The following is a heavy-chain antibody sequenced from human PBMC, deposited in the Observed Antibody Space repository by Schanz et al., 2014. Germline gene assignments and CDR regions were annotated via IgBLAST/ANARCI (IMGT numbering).Heavy chain of an antibody. CDR2: IWYDGSNK. CDR3: AKDSVLVATGHDYFDY. J-gene: IGHJ4*02. D-gene: IGHD2-21*01. Sequence: QVQLVESGGGVAQPGGSLKFSCEAFGFTFKNFAMHGARQTPGKGLEWMAFIWYDGSNKIYADSVKGRFTISRDNSNNTLFLQMSSLRVEDTAIYYCAKDSVLVATGHDYFDYWGQGTLVTVSS. CDR1: GFTFKNFA. V-gene: IGHV3-30*02.